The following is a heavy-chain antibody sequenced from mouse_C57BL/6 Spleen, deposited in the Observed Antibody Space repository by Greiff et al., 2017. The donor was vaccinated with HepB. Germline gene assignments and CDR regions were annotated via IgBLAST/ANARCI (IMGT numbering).Heavy chain of an antibody. J-gene: IGHJ2*01. D-gene: IGHD1-1*01. CDR1: GFNIKNTY. Sequence: VQLKQSVAELVRPGASVKLSCTASGFNIKNTYMHWVKQRPEQGLEWIGRIDPANGNTKYAPKFQGKATITADTSSNTAYLQLSSLTSEDTAIYYCARDFYYYGSSHYFDYWGQGTTLTVSS. CDR3: ARDFYYYGSSHYFDY. V-gene: IGHV14-3*01. CDR2: IDPANGNT.